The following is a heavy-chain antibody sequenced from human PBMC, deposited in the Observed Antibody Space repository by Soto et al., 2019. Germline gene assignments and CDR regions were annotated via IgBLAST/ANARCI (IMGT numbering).Heavy chain of an antibody. Sequence: PGASLGLSCAASGFTFSNYAMSWVLQAPGKGLEWVSAISGSGGWTYYADSVKGRFTIPRDNSKNTLYLQMNSLRAEDTAVYYSARDLPSSSYGMYVWGQGATVTVSS. D-gene: IGHD6-6*01. CDR1: GFTFSNYA. CDR2: ISGSGGWT. V-gene: IGHV3-23*01. CDR3: ARDLPSSSYGMYV. J-gene: IGHJ6*02.